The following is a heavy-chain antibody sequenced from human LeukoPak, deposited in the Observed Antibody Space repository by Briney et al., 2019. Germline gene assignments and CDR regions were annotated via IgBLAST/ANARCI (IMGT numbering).Heavy chain of an antibody. CDR2: IDPTTGQT. CDR1: GYTFTAYC. D-gene: IGHD5-18*01. V-gene: IGHV1-2*02. J-gene: IGHJ4*02. Sequence: ASVKVSYKASGYTFTAYCIHWVRQAPGQGLEWMGWIDPTTGQTDSAQKFQGRVTVTRDTSINTAYMDLSSLRSDDTAVYYCARVVGQGTAMPSRDFFDYWGQGTLVTVSS. CDR3: ARVVGQGTAMPSRDFFDY.